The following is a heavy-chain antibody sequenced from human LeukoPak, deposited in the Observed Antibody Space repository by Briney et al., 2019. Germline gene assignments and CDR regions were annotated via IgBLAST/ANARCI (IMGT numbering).Heavy chain of an antibody. CDR2: IWYDGSNK. CDR1: GFTFSSYG. CDR3: AIPRGYSYGQFDY. D-gene: IGHD5-18*01. J-gene: IGHJ4*02. Sequence: GGSLRLSCAASGFTFSSYGMHWVRQAPGKGLEWVAVIWYDGSNKYYADSVKGRFTISRDNSKNTLYLQMNSLRAEDTAVYYCAIPRGYSYGQFDYWGQGTLVTASS. V-gene: IGHV3-33*01.